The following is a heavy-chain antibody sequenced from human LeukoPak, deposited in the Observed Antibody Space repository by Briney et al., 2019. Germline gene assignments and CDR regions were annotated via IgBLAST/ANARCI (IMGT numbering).Heavy chain of an antibody. D-gene: IGHD3-22*01. CDR2: FYRGIST. Sequence: GGSLRLSCAASGFTVSSNYMSWVRQAPGRGLEWVSSFYRGISTYYADSVKGRFTTSRDHSKNTVYLQMDSLRPEDTAVYYCPRYYDSSGYTQGAFDIWGQGTMVTVS. CDR1: GFTVSSNY. CDR3: PRYYDSSGYTQGAFDI. V-gene: IGHV3-66*02. J-gene: IGHJ3*02.